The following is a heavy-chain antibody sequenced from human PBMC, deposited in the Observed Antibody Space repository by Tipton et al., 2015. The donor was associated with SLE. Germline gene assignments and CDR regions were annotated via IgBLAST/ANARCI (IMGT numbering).Heavy chain of an antibody. V-gene: IGHV1-2*02. J-gene: IGHJ6*01. Sequence: QSGAEVKKPGASVKVSCKSSGYTCTDFDLHWVRQAPGQGLQWMGWIYPSGGGANYEQNFQGRVIMTRDTSISTVYVELSSLRSDDTAVYFCARGSRHVSPYHGMDV. CDR1: GYTCTDFD. CDR2: IYPSGGGA. CDR3: ARGSRHVSPYHGMDV. D-gene: IGHD3-10*01.